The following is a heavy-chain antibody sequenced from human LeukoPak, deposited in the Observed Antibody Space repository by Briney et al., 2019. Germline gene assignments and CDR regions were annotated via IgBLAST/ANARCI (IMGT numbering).Heavy chain of an antibody. CDR3: ARRPGHTWDMGNWFDP. Sequence: SATLSLTCSVSGDSIRTNNYFWGWIRQPPGMGLEWLGSISYNWITYYNPSLKSRASVSVDTSKNQFSLNLNSVTAADTAIYYCARRPGHTWDMGNWFDPWGQGTLVTVSS. CDR1: GDSIRTNNYF. CDR2: ISYNWIT. V-gene: IGHV4-39*01. J-gene: IGHJ5*02. D-gene: IGHD1-26*01.